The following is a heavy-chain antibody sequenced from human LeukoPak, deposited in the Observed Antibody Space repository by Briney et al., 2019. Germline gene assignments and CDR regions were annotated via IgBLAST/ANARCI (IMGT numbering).Heavy chain of an antibody. CDR2: SSSDLNVK. CDR3: AREGYYGSGSPPSLYFDY. D-gene: IGHD3-10*01. CDR1: GFTFRDYV. Sequence: GGSLRLSCAASGFTFRDYVIHWVRQAPGKGLEWVAVSSSDLNVKLYADSVKGRFTISRDNSRSTLYLQMNSLRPEDTAIYYCAREGYYGSGSPPSLYFDYWGQGTLVTVSS. J-gene: IGHJ4*02. V-gene: IGHV3-30-3*01.